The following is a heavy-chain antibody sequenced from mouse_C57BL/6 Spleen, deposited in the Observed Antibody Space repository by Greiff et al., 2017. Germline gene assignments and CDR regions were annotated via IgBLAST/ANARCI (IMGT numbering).Heavy chain of an antibody. Sequence: EVKLLESGPGLVKPSQSLSLTCSVTGYSITSGYYWSWLRQFPGNKLEWMGYISYDGSNNYNPSLKNQISITRDTSKNQFFLKLNSVTTEDTATYYCAREDNYGGYAMDYWGQGTSVTVAS. CDR3: AREDNYGGYAMDY. V-gene: IGHV3-6*01. CDR1: GYSITSGYY. CDR2: ISYDGSN. J-gene: IGHJ4*01. D-gene: IGHD1-1*01.